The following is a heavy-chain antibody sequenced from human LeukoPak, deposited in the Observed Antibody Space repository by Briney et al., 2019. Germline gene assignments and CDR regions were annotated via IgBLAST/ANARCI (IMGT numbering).Heavy chain of an antibody. CDR3: ARVKTPYDSFDL. Sequence: GGSLRLSCAASGLTFSGYDMHWVRQAPGKGPEWVAVMSYGGQNERYADSVKGRFTVSRDNSKNTLYLQMNSLRAEDTAVYYCARVKTPYDSFDLWGRGTLVTVSS. J-gene: IGHJ2*01. D-gene: IGHD3-3*01. CDR1: GLTFSGYD. CDR2: MSYGGQNE. V-gene: IGHV3-30*03.